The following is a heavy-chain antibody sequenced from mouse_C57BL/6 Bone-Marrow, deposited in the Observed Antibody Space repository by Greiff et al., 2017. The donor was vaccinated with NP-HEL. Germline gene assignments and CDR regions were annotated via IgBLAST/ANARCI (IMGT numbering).Heavy chain of an antibody. Sequence: QVQLQQSGPGLVQPSQSLSITCTVSGFSLTSYGVHWVRQSPGKGLEWLGVIWSGGSTDYNAAFISRLSISKDNSKSQVFFKMNSLQADDTAIYYCASPYYSKGGCAYWGQGTLVTVSA. D-gene: IGHD2-5*01. CDR3: ASPYYSKGGCAY. CDR2: IWSGGST. V-gene: IGHV2-2*01. CDR1: GFSLTSYG. J-gene: IGHJ3*01.